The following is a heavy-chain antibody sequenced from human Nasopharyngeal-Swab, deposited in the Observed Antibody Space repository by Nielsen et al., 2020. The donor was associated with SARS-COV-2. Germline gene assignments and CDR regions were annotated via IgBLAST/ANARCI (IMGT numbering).Heavy chain of an antibody. J-gene: IGHJ4*02. Sequence: GESLKISCAASGFTFSSYAMHWVRQAPGKGLEWVAVISYDGSNKYYADSVKGRFTISRDNSKNTLYLQMNSLRAEDTAVYYCASPGLRYGDYEPFDYWGQGTLVTVSS. CDR3: ASPGLRYGDYEPFDY. D-gene: IGHD4-17*01. V-gene: IGHV3-30-3*01. CDR2: ISYDGSNK. CDR1: GFTFSSYA.